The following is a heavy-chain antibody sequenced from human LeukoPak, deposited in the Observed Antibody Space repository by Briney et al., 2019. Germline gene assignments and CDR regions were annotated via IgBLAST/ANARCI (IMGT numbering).Heavy chain of an antibody. V-gene: IGHV3-66*01. J-gene: IGHJ4*02. D-gene: IGHD1-1*01. CDR3: AKSPKTGFLFDY. CDR1: GFTVSTNY. Sequence: GGSLRLSCAASGFTVSTNYTSWVRQPPGKGLEWVAVIYGGVNTVYADSVQGRFTISRDNSENTLYLQMNSLRAEDTAVYYCAKSPKTGFLFDYWGKGTLVTASS. CDR2: IYGGVNT.